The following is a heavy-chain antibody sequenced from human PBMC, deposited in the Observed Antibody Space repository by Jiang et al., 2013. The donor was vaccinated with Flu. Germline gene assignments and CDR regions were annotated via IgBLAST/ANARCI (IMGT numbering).Heavy chain of an antibody. D-gene: IGHD3-22*01. V-gene: IGHV1-3*01. CDR2: INAGNGNT. CDR1: GYTFTRYA. J-gene: IGHJ2*01. CDR3: ARGRLIPYYYDSSGFYVRSDWYFDL. Sequence: GAEVKKPGASVKVSCKASGYTFTRYAMHWVRQAPGQRLEWMGWINAGNGNTKFSQKFQGRVTITRDTSASTAYMELSSLRSEDTAVYYCARGRLIPYYYDSSGFYVRSDWYFDLWGLAPWSLSPQ.